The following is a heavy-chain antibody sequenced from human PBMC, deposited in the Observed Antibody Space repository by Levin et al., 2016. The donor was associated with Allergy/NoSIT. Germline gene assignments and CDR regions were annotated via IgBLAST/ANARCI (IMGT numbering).Heavy chain of an antibody. V-gene: IGHV3-30*18. CDR3: AKDQGKWIDTHYYYYYGMDV. D-gene: IGHD5-12*01. CDR2: ISYDGSNK. CDR1: GFTFSSYG. Sequence: GSLRLSCAASGFTFSSYGMHWVRQAPGKGLEWVAVISYDGSNKYYADSVKGRFTISRDNSKNTLYLQMNSLRAEDTAVYYCAKDQGKWIDTHYYYYYGMDVWGQGTTVTVSS. J-gene: IGHJ6*02.